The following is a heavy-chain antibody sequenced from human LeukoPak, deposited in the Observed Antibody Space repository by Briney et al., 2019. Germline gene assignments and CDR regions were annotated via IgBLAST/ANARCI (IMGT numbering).Heavy chain of an antibody. CDR1: EFSVGSNY. D-gene: IGHD4-17*01. Sequence: GGSLRLSCAASEFSVGSNYMTWVRQAPGKGLEWVSLIYSGGSTHYADSVKGRFTISRDNSKNSLYLQMNSLRAEDTALYYCAKPRNYGDYGALDYWGQGTLVTVSS. CDR2: IYSGGST. J-gene: IGHJ4*02. CDR3: AKPRNYGDYGALDY. V-gene: IGHV3-53*05.